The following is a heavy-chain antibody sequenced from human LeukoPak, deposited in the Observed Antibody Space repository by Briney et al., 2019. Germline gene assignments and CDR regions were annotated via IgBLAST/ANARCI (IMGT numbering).Heavy chain of an antibody. CDR2: ISGSGGST. CDR3: AKDRSYSSSWAYVDY. CDR1: GFTFSSYA. Sequence: GGSLRLSCAASGFTFSSYAMSWVRQAPGKGLEWVSAISGSGGSTYYADSVKGRFTISRDNSKNTLYLQMNSLRAEDTAVYYCAKDRSYSSSWAYVDYWGQGILVTVSS. V-gene: IGHV3-23*01. J-gene: IGHJ4*02. D-gene: IGHD6-13*01.